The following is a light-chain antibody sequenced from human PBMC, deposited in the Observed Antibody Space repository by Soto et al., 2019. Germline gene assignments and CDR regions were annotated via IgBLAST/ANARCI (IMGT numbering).Light chain of an antibody. CDR1: SSDVGGYNY. CDR3: SSYTNRNTVV. V-gene: IGLV2-14*03. CDR2: DVT. Sequence: QSVLTQPASVSGSPGQSITIFCTGTSSDVGGYNYVSWYQQRPGKPPKLMIYDVTNRPSGVSNRFSGSKSGSTASLTISGLQAEDEGDYYCSSYTNRNTVVFCGGTQLTVL. J-gene: IGLJ3*02.